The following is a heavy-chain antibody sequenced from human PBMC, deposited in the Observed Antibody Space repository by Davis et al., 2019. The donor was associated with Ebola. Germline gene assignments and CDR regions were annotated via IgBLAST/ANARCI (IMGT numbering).Heavy chain of an antibody. D-gene: IGHD3-22*01. V-gene: IGHV3-48*02. CDR2: ISSSSSSI. CDR1: GFTFSSYA. CDR3: ARDKNGYYLFGY. Sequence: PGGSLRLSCAASGFTFSSYAMHWVRQAPGKGLEWVSYISSSSSSIYYADSVKGRFTISRDNAKNSLYLQMNSLRDEDTAVYYCARDKNGYYLFGYWGQGTLVTVSS. J-gene: IGHJ4*02.